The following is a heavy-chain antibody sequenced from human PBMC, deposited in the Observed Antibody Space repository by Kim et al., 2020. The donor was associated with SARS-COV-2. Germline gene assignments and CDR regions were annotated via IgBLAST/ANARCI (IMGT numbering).Heavy chain of an antibody. V-gene: IGHV3-9*01. Sequence: GGSLRLSCAASGFTFDDYAMHWVRQAPGKGLEWVSGISWNSGSIGYADSVKGRFTISRDNAKNSLYLQMNSLRAEDTALYYCAKVDSGSYWGQGTLVTVS. CDR3: AKVDSGSY. CDR1: GFTFDDYA. J-gene: IGHJ4*02. CDR2: ISWNSGSI. D-gene: IGHD1-26*01.